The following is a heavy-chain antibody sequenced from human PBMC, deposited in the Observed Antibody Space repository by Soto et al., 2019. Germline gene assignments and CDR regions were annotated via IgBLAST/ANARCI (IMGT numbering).Heavy chain of an antibody. D-gene: IGHD2-15*01. V-gene: IGHV1-2*04. CDR3: ARDSPFGYCSGGSCYSCIPDY. J-gene: IGHJ4*02. CDR1: GYTFTGYY. Sequence: QVQLVQSGAEVKKPGASVKVSCKASGYTFTGYYMHWVRQAPGQGLEWMGWIKPNSGGTNYAQKLQVWVTMTRETSISTAYMELSRLRSDDTAVYYCARDSPFGYCSGGSCYSCIPDYWGQGTLVTVSS. CDR2: IKPNSGGT.